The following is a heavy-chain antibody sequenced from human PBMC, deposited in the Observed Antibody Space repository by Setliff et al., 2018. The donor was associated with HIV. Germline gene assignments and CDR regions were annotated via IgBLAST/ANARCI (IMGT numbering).Heavy chain of an antibody. V-gene: IGHV4-39*01. CDR2: MYYSGST. CDR1: GGSISSYY. Sequence: SETLSLTCTVSGGSISSYYWGWIRQPPGKGLEWIGSMYYSGSTYQNLSLKRRVTISVDMSKNQFSLKLSSVTAADTAVYYCASGNCAGDCYHDYWGQGTLVTVSS. D-gene: IGHD2-21*02. CDR3: ASGNCAGDCYHDY. J-gene: IGHJ4*02.